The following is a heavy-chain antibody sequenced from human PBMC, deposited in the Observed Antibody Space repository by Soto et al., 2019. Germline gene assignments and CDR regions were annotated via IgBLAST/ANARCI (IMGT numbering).Heavy chain of an antibody. V-gene: IGHV3-33*01. J-gene: IGHJ4*02. CDR2: IWYDGSNK. D-gene: IGHD3-9*01. Sequence: GGSLRLSCAASGFTFSSYGMHWVRQAPGKGLEWVAVIWYDGSNKYYADSVKGRFTISRDNSKNTLYLQMNSLRAEDTAVYYCARSYDILTGHPLDYWGQGTLVTVSS. CDR3: ARSYDILTGHPLDY. CDR1: GFTFSSYG.